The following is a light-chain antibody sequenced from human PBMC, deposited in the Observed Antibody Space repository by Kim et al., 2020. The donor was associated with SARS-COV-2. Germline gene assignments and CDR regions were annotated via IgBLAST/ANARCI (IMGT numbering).Light chain of an antibody. CDR1: QSLVHSDGKTY. CDR2: RIS. J-gene: IGKJ2*01. V-gene: IGKV2-24*01. Sequence: QPASISCRSSQSLVHSDGKTYLSWLQQRPGPPPRLLIYRISSRFSGVPDRFSGSGAGTDFTLEISRVEAEDVGIYYCMQGKQLPNTFGQGTKLEI. CDR3: MQGKQLPNT.